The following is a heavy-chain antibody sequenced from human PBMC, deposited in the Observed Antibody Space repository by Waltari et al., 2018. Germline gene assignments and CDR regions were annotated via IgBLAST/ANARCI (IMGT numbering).Heavy chain of an antibody. CDR1: GGSISSHY. Sequence: QVQLQESGPGLVKPSETLSLTCTVSGGSISSHYWSWIRQPPGKGLEWIGYIYYSGRTNYDPSLKSRVTISVDTSKNQFSLKLSSVTAADTAVYYCARMVGATLKFFDYWGQGTLVTVSS. CDR2: IYYSGRT. D-gene: IGHD1-26*01. J-gene: IGHJ4*02. CDR3: ARMVGATLKFFDY. V-gene: IGHV4-59*11.